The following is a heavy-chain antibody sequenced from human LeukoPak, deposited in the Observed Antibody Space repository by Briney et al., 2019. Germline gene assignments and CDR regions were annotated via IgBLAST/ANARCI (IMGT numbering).Heavy chain of an antibody. V-gene: IGHV4-39*01. CDR1: GGSISSSIYY. CDR2: IYYSGST. Sequence: SETLSLTCTVSGGSISSSIYYWGWIRQPPGKGLEWIGSIYYSGSTYYNPSLKSRVTISVDTSKNQFSLKLSSVTAADTAVYYCARTRYYYNSRSYGAPYYFDYWGQGTLVTVSS. D-gene: IGHD3-10*01. CDR3: ARTRYYYNSRSYGAPYYFDY. J-gene: IGHJ4*02.